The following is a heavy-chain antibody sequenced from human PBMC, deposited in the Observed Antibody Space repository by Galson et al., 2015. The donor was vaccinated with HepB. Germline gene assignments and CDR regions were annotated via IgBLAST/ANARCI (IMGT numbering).Heavy chain of an antibody. CDR2: ISYDGSNK. J-gene: IGHJ4*02. V-gene: IGHV3-30-3*01. CDR3: AREQGGYSSGWIDY. CDR1: GFTFSSYA. Sequence: SLRLSCAASGFTFSSYAMHWVRQAPGKGLEWVAVISYDGSNKYYADSVKGRFTISRDNSKNTLYLQMNSLRAEDTAVYYCAREQGGYSSGWIDYWGQGTLVTVSS. D-gene: IGHD6-19*01.